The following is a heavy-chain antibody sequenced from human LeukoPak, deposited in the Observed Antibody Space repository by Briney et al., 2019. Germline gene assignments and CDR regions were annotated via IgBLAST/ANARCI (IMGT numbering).Heavy chain of an antibody. V-gene: IGHV3-30*14. J-gene: IGHJ6*03. CDR3: ARVLSGSGSLYYYYYYMDV. Sequence: GGSLRLSCAASGFTFSSYAMHWVRQAPGKGLEWVAVISYDGRNKYYTDSVKGRSPISRDNSKNTLYLQMNSLRAEDTAVYYCARVLSGSGSLYYYYYYMDVWGKGTTVTISS. CDR2: ISYDGRNK. CDR1: GFTFSSYA. D-gene: IGHD3-10*01.